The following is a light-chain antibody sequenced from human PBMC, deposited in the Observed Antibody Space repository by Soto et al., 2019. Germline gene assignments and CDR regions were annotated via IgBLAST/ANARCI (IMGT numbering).Light chain of an antibody. Sequence: DIQLTQSPSALSASVGDRVTSTCRASQTVNTWLAWYQHKPGKAPKLLIYDASVLETGVPSRFSGFSSGTEFTLTISSLQPDDFATYFCQQYNSYSEAFGQGTKVDIK. CDR3: QQYNSYSEA. CDR1: QTVNTW. J-gene: IGKJ1*01. CDR2: DAS. V-gene: IGKV1-5*01.